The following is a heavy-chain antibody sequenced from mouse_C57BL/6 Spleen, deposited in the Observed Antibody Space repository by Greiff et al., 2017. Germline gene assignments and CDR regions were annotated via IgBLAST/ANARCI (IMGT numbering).Heavy chain of an antibody. V-gene: IGHV1-69*01. Sequence: VQLQQPGAELVMPGASVKLSCKASGYTFTSYWMHWVKQRPGQGLEWIGEIDPSDSYTNYNQKFKGKSTLTVDKSSSTAYMQLSSLTSEDSAVYYCARGYYGSWGFAYWGQGTLVTVSA. J-gene: IGHJ3*01. CDR1: GYTFTSYW. CDR2: IDPSDSYT. D-gene: IGHD1-1*01. CDR3: ARGYYGSWGFAY.